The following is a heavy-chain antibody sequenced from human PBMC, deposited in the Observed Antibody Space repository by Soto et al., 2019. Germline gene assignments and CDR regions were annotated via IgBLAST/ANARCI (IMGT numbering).Heavy chain of an antibody. Sequence: GGSLRLSCAASGFTFSSCAMSGVRQAPGKGLEWVSAISGSGGSTYYADSVKGRFTISRDNSKNTLYLQMNSLRAEETAVYYCAKDQYCSSTSCYGYYFDYRGQGTLVTVSS. D-gene: IGHD2-2*01. V-gene: IGHV3-23*01. CDR3: AKDQYCSSTSCYGYYFDY. J-gene: IGHJ4*02. CDR1: GFTFSSCA. CDR2: ISGSGGST.